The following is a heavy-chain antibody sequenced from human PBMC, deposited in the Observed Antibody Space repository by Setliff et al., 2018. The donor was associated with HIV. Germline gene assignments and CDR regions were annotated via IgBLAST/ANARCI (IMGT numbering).Heavy chain of an antibody. CDR1: GFTFDRFW. J-gene: IGHJ4*02. Sequence: PGGSLRLSCAASGFTFDRFWMHWVRQAPGKGLVWVSRVNRDGSSTTYADSVKDRFTISRDYSKNMVYLQVSSLRAEDSAVYYCVKSASWDLRGWLHWGQGTPVTVSS. CDR2: VNRDGSST. D-gene: IGHD6-19*01. CDR3: VKSASWDLRGWLH. V-gene: IGHV3-74*01.